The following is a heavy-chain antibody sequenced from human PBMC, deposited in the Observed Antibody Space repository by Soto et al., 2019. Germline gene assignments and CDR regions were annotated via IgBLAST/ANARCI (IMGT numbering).Heavy chain of an antibody. Sequence: GGSLRLSCVASGFTFTTYWMSWVRQAPGKGLEWVANIRQDGGAQYYVDSVKGRFTISRDNAKNSVYLQMDSLRVEDTAVYYCVRGGHGSGSYMGSSWGQGILVTVSS. CDR2: IRQDGGAQ. D-gene: IGHD3-10*01. CDR1: GFTFTTYW. V-gene: IGHV3-7*03. CDR3: VRGGHGSGSYMGSS. J-gene: IGHJ5*02.